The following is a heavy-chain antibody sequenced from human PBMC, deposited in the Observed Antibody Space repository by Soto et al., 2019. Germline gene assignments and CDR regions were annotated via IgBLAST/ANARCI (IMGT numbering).Heavy chain of an antibody. CDR2: ISYDGSNK. V-gene: IGHV3-30-3*01. D-gene: IGHD3-3*01. J-gene: IGHJ4*02. CDR1: GFTFSRCA. CDR3: ARDKRDLRFLEWSYYFDY. Sequence: QVQLVESGGGVVQPGRSLRLSCAASGFTFSRCAMHWVRQAPGKGLEWVALISYDGSNKYYADPVKGRFTISRDNSKNTLYLQMNSLRAEDTAVYYCARDKRDLRFLEWSYYFDYWGQGTLVTVSS.